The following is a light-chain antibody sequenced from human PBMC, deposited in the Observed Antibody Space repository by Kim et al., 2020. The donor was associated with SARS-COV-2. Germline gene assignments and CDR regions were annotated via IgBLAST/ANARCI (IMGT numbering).Light chain of an antibody. CDR2: RAS. CDR3: QQYNSVVYT. J-gene: IGKJ2*01. Sequence: SASVGDRVTITCRASQDINTWLAWYQQKPGKAPKLLIYRASTLESGVPSRFSGGGSTTEFILTISDLQPDDFATYYCQQYNSVVYTFGQGTNLEI. V-gene: IGKV1-5*03. CDR1: QDINTW.